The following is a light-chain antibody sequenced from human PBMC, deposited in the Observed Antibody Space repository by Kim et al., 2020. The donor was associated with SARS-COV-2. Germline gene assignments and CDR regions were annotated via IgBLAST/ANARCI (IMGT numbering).Light chain of an antibody. CDR1: QGISNW. J-gene: IGKJ2*02. V-gene: IGKV1D-16*01. Sequence: QLTQSPSSLSASVGDTVTITCRASQGISNWLAWHHQKPGEAPKVLIHGVSSLQSGVPPRFSGSRSGTEFTLTITGLQHEDFGTYYCHHYSTYPRTFGQGTKLEI. CDR3: HHYSTYPRT. CDR2: GVS.